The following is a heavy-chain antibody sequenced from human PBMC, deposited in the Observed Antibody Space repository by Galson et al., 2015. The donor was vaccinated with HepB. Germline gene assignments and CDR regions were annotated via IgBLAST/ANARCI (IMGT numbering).Heavy chain of an antibody. CDR1: GLTFSKAW. Sequence: SLRLSCAASGLTFSKAWMTWVRQAPGKGLEWVGRIASTINGGETVYAATVKDRFTSSRDDSTNTVYLQMNSLQTEDTALYYCTTEGYGYGYHSVDMWGQGTMFSVAT. J-gene: IGHJ3*02. CDR3: TTEGYGYGYHSVDM. CDR2: IASTINGGET. V-gene: IGHV3-15*04. D-gene: IGHD5-18*01.